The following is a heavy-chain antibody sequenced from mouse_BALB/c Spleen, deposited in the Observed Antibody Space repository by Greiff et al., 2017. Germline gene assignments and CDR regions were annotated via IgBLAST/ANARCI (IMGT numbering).Heavy chain of an antibody. CDR1: GFTFSSYA. CDR2: ISSGGSYT. V-gene: IGHV5-9-3*01. J-gene: IGHJ3*01. D-gene: IGHD2-1*01. CDR3: ARLYGNSFAY. Sequence: EVKVEESGGGLVKPGGSLKLSCAASGFTFSSYAMSWVRQTPEKRLEWVATISSGGSYTYYPDSVKGRFTISRDNAKNTLYLQMSSLRSEDTAMYYCARLYGNSFAYWGQGTLVTVSA.